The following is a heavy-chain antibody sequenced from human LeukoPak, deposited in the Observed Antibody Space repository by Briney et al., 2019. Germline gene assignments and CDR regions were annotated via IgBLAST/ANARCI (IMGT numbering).Heavy chain of an antibody. CDR1: GGSISSYY. V-gene: IGHV4-4*07. J-gene: IGHJ4*02. D-gene: IGHD3-3*01. CDR3: ARGNDFWSGYQPYYFDY. CDR2: IYTSGST. Sequence: SETLSLTCTVSGGSISSYYWSWIRQPTGKGLEWIGRIYTSGSTNYNPSLKSRVTISVDTSKNQFSPKLSSVTAADTAVYYCARGNDFWSGYQPYYFDYWGQGTLVTVSS.